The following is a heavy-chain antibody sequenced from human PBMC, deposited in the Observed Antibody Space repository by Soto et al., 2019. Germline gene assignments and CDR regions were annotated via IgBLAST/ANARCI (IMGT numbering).Heavy chain of an antibody. CDR2: ISYDGSNK. J-gene: IGHJ4*02. CDR3: ARDNCSSTSCYPDY. Sequence: GGSLRLSCAASGFTFSSYAMHWVRQAPGKGLEWVAVISYDGSNKYYADSVKGRFTISRDNSKNTLYLQMNSLRAEDTAVYYCARDNCSSTSCYPDYWGQGTLVTVSS. CDR1: GFTFSSYA. V-gene: IGHV3-30*04. D-gene: IGHD2-2*01.